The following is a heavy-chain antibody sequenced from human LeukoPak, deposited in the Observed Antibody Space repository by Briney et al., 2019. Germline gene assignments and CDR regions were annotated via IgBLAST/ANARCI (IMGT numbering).Heavy chain of an antibody. CDR1: GGSFSGYY. CDR2: MYYSGST. V-gene: IGHV4-34*01. CDR3: ARGWYGDYAIGD. J-gene: IGHJ4*02. Sequence: SETLSLTCAVYGGSFSGYYWSWIRQPPGEGLEWIGSMYYSGSTYYNPSLESRVTISLDTSKKQFSLKLTSVTAADTAVYYCARGWYGDYAIGDWGQGTLVTVSS. D-gene: IGHD4-17*01.